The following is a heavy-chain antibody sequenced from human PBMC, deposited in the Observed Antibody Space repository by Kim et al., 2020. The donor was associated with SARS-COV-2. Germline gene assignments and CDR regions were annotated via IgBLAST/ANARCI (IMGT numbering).Heavy chain of an antibody. Sequence: DPVKGRYTITRDNSRNTLYLEKNSLRAEDTAVYYCARARGGSYYYGMDVWGQGTTVTVSS. J-gene: IGHJ6*02. V-gene: IGHV3-30*01. CDR3: ARARGGSYYYGMDV. D-gene: IGHD1-26*01.